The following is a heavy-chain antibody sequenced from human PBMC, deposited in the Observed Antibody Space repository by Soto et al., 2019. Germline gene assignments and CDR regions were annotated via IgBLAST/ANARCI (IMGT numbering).Heavy chain of an antibody. CDR3: ARAGSACSSTSCHERQYNWSAP. CDR2: IHHSGST. V-gene: IGHV4-34*01. Sequence: QVQLQQWGAGLLKPSETLSRTCAVYCGSFSGYYWSWLRQPPGKGLEWIGAIHHSGSTNYNPSLKSRVTISVHPSNDQFSLKLGSVAAADTAVSDCARAGSACSSTSCHERQYNWSAPGGQRTLVTVSS. CDR1: CGSFSGYY. D-gene: IGHD2-2*01. J-gene: IGHJ5*02.